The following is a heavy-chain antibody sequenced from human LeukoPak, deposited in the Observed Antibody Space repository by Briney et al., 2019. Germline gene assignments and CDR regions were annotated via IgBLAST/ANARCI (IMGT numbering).Heavy chain of an antibody. CDR1: GYTFINYD. Sequence: GASVKVSCKASGYTFINYDINWVRQATGQGLEWMGWMNPNSGNTGYAQKFQGRVTITRNTSINTAYMELSSLRSEDTAVYYCARGVGTADYYYYMDVWGKGTTVTVSS. CDR2: MNPNSGNT. CDR3: ARGVGTADYYYYMDV. J-gene: IGHJ6*03. D-gene: IGHD5-18*01. V-gene: IGHV1-8*03.